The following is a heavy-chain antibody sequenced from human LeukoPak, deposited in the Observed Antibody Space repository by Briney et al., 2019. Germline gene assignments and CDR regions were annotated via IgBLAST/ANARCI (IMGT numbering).Heavy chain of an antibody. Sequence: GESLRLSCAASGFIVSSNYMSWVRQAPGKGLEWVSVMYSGGSTYYADSVKGRFTISRHNSKNTLYLQLNSLRAEDTAVYYCGAVVVTATDYFDYWGQGTLVT. D-gene: IGHD2-21*02. V-gene: IGHV3-53*04. J-gene: IGHJ4*02. CDR1: GFIVSSNY. CDR3: GAVVVTATDYFDY. CDR2: MYSGGST.